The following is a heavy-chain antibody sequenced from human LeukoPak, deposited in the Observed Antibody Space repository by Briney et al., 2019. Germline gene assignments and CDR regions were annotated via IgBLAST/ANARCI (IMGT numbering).Heavy chain of an antibody. CDR1: GFTFSSYW. V-gene: IGHV3-7*01. CDR3: ARGLSYGFSDFVY. Sequence: QPGGSLRLSCAASGFTFSSYWMSWVRQAPGKGLEWVANIKKDGSEKYYVDSVKGRFTISRDNSKNSLYLQMNSLRAEDTAVYYCARGLSYGFSDFVYWGQGTLVTVSS. CDR2: IKKDGSEK. D-gene: IGHD2/OR15-2a*01. J-gene: IGHJ4*02.